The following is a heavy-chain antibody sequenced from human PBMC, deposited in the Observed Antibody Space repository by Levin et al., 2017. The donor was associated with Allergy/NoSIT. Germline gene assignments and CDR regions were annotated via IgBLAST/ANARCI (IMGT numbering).Heavy chain of an antibody. CDR1: GFMFSGYG. CDR2: ISSSSSNI. V-gene: IGHV3-21*01. J-gene: IGHJ4*02. Sequence: GESLKISCAASGFMFSGYGMNWVRKAPGKGLEWISSISSSSSNIYQADSVKGRFTISRDNAKNSLYLQMNSLRAEDTALYYCAILDTVATRAYWGQGTLVTVSS. D-gene: IGHD5-12*01. CDR3: AILDTVATRAY.